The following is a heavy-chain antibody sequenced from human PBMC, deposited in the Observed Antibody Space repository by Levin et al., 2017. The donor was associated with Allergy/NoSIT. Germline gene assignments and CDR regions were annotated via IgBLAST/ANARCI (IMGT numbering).Heavy chain of an antibody. CDR3: ARSGRVGATGRAY. D-gene: IGHD1-26*01. J-gene: IGHJ4*02. CDR1: GFTFSDYY. Sequence: LSLTCAASGFTFSDYYMSWIRQAPGKGLEWVSYISSSGSTIYYADSVKGRFTISRDNAKNSLYLQMNSLRAEDTAVYYCARSGRVGATGRAYWGQGTLVTVSS. V-gene: IGHV3-11*01. CDR2: ISSSGSTI.